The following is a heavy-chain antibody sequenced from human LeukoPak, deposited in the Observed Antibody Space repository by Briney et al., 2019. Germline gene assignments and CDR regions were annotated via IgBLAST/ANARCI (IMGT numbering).Heavy chain of an antibody. D-gene: IGHD2-15*01. Sequence: PSETLSLTCTVSGYSISSGYYWGWIRQPPGKGLEWIGYIYYSGSTNYNPSLKSRVTISVDTSKNQFSLKLSSVTAVDTAVYYCARTLGYCSGGSCSDAFDIWGQGTMVTVSS. V-gene: IGHV4-38-2*02. J-gene: IGHJ3*02. CDR2: IYYSGST. CDR3: ARTLGYCSGGSCSDAFDI. CDR1: GYSISSGYY.